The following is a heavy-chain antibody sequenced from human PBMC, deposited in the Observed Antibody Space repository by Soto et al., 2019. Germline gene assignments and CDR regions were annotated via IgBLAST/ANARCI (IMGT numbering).Heavy chain of an antibody. Sequence: SVKVSCKXSGFTFTSSAVQWVRQARGQRLEWIGWIVVGSGNTNYAQKFQERVTITRDMSTSTAYMELSSLRSEDTAVYYCAASITMIVVVNSDGMDVWGQGTTVTVSS. J-gene: IGHJ6*02. CDR3: AASITMIVVVNSDGMDV. CDR1: GFTFTSSA. D-gene: IGHD3-22*01. CDR2: IVVGSGNT. V-gene: IGHV1-58*01.